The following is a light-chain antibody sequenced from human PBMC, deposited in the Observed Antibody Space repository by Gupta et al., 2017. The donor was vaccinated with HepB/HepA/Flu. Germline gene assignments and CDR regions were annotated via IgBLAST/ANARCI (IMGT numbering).Light chain of an antibody. CDR1: QSVSSY. J-gene: IGKJ4*01. Sequence: EIVLTQSPATLSLSPGERATLYCRASQSVSSYLAWYQQKPGQAPRLLIYDASNRATGIPARFSGSGSGTDFTLTISSLEPEDFAVYYCQQRSNWLFTFGGGTKVEIK. CDR2: DAS. V-gene: IGKV3-11*01. CDR3: QQRSNWLFT.